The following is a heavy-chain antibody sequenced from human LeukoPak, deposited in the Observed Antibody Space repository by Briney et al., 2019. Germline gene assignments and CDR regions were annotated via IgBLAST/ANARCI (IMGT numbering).Heavy chain of an antibody. CDR1: GGSISSSAHF. J-gene: IGHJ4*02. CDR2: IDHSGTT. Sequence: SETLSLTCTVSGGSISSSAHFWGWIRQPPGKGLEWLGTIDHSGTTYYNPSLKSRVTISVDTSRNQFSLRLNSVTAADTAVYSCARQTTGSYQWTFDYWGQGTLVTVSS. D-gene: IGHD3-10*01. V-gene: IGHV4-39*01. CDR3: ARQTTGSYQWTFDY.